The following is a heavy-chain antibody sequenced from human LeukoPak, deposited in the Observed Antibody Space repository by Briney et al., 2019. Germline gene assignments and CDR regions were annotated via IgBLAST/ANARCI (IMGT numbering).Heavy chain of an antibody. CDR1: GITFRSSS. J-gene: IGHJ4*02. CDR2: IRFDGSTK. Sequence: GGSLRLSCVASGITFRSSSMHWVRQAPGKGLEWLAFIRFDGSTKYYADSVKGRFTVSRDNSKSTLYLQMNSLRAEDTAVYYCAQPDFWGQGTLVTVSS. V-gene: IGHV3-30*02. CDR3: AQPDF.